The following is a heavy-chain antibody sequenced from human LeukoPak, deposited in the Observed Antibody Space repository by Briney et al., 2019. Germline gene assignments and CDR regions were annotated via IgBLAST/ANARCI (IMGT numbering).Heavy chain of an antibody. CDR1: GYTFTSYG. J-gene: IGHJ4*02. D-gene: IGHD5-18*01. CDR2: ISPNSGGT. CDR3: ARAKDVDTAMIRY. V-gene: IGHV1-2*02. Sequence: VSVKVSCKASGYTFTSYGISWVRQAPGQGLEWMGWISPNSGGTNYAQKFQGRVTMTRDTSISTAYMELSRLRSDDTAVYYCARAKDVDTAMIRYWGQGTLVTVSS.